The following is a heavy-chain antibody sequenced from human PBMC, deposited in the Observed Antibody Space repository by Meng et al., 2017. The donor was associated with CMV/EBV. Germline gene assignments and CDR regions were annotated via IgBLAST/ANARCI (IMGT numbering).Heavy chain of an antibody. D-gene: IGHD3-9*01. Sequence: SETLSLTCTVSGGSISSYYWSWIRQPPGKGLEWIGYIYYSGSTNYNPSLKSRVTISVDTSKNQFSLKLSSVTAADTAVYHCARERVLYYDILTGWLGYYGMDVWGQGTTVTVSS. CDR1: GGSISSYY. CDR3: ARERVLYYDILTGWLGYYGMDV. CDR2: IYYSGST. J-gene: IGHJ6*02. V-gene: IGHV4-59*01.